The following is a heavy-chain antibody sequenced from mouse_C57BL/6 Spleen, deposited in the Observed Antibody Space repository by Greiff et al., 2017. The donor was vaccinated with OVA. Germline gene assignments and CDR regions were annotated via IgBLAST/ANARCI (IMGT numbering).Heavy chain of an antibody. CDR3: ARSTTVVADY. V-gene: IGHV1-63*01. CDR2: IYPGGGYT. Sequence: VMLVESGAELVRPGTSVKMSCKASGYTFTNYWIGWAKQRPGHGLEWIGDIYPGGGYTNYNEKFKGKATLTADKSSSTAYMQFSSLTSEDSAIYYCARSTTVVADYWGQGTTLTVSS. D-gene: IGHD1-1*01. CDR1: GYTFTNYW. J-gene: IGHJ2*01.